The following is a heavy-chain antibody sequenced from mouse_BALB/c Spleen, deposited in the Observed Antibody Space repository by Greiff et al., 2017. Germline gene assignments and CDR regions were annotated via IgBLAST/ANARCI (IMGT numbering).Heavy chain of an antibody. CDR2: IYPVSGET. Sequence: VQLVESGAELASPGASVTLSCKASGYTFTDHIMNWVKKRPGQGLEWIGRIYPVSGETNYNQKFMGKATFSVDRSSSTVYMVLNSLTSEDPAVYYCGRGMAGYYYAMDYWGQGTSVTVSS. V-gene: IGHV1-11*01. J-gene: IGHJ4*01. CDR1: GYTFTDHI. CDR3: GRGMAGYYYAMDY. D-gene: IGHD2-10*02.